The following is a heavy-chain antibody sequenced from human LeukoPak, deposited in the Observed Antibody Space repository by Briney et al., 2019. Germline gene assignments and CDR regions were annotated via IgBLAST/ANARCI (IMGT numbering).Heavy chain of an antibody. CDR2: IYTSGST. V-gene: IGHV4-4*07. CDR1: GGSISSYY. Sequence: KSSETPSLTCTVSGGSISSYYWSWIRQPAGKGLEWIGRIYTSGSTNYNPSLKSRVTMSVDTSKNQFSLKLSSVTAADTAVYYCARDPDCSGGSCYFGYYGMDVWGQGTTVTVSS. J-gene: IGHJ6*02. D-gene: IGHD2-15*01. CDR3: ARDPDCSGGSCYFGYYGMDV.